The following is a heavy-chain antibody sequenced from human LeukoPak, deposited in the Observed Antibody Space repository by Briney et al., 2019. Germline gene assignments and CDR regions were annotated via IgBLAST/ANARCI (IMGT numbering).Heavy chain of an antibody. Sequence: GGSLRLSCAASGFTFSSFGMHWVRQAPGKGLEWVAFMHYDGSNVYYADSVKGRLTISRDNSKSTVYLQMNSLRVEDAAVYYCSKDLTSDFGGDLDPWGQGTLVTVSS. CDR3: SKDLTSDFGGDLDP. CDR1: GFTFSSFG. CDR2: MHYDGSNV. D-gene: IGHD3-10*01. V-gene: IGHV3-30*02. J-gene: IGHJ5*02.